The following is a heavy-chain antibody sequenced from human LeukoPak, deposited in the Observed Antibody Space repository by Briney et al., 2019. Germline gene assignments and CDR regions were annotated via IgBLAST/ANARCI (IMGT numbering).Heavy chain of an antibody. CDR1: GGTLSSYA. V-gene: IGHV1-69*05. CDR3: ARGHGTVTTDFDY. Sequence: SVKVSCKASGGTLSSYAISWVRQAPGQGLEWMGGIIPIFGTANYAQKFQGRVTITTDESTSTAYMELSSLRSEDTAVYYCARGHGTVTTDFDYWGQGTLVTVSS. CDR2: IIPIFGTA. J-gene: IGHJ4*02. D-gene: IGHD4-17*01.